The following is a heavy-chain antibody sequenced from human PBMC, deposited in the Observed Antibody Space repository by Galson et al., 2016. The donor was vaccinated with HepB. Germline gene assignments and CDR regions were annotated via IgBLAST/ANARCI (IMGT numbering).Heavy chain of an antibody. CDR2: ISYDGSNK. V-gene: IGHV3-30*18. J-gene: IGHJ4*02. D-gene: IGHD2-2*01. Sequence: SLRLSCAASGFTFSSYDMHWVRQAPGKGLEWVAFISYDGSNKKYADSVKGRFTIPRDISKKTLYLQMNSLRAEDTAIYYCAKDGRIYCSSASCHDHFHYWGQGTLVTVSS. CDR3: AKDGRIYCSSASCHDHFHY. CDR1: GFTFSSYD.